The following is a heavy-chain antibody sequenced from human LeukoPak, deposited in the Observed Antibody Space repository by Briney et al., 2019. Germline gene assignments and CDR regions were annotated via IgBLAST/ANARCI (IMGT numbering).Heavy chain of an antibody. D-gene: IGHD6-19*01. V-gene: IGHV1-18*01. CDR1: GYNFKTHA. CDR3: ARAPGVAGGNDY. CDR2: ISAYNGNT. Sequence: ASVKVSCQTSGYNFKTHAVSWVRQVPGQGLEWMGWISAYNGNTNHAQKLQGRVTMTTDTSTSTAYMELRSLRSDDTAVYYCARAPGVAGGNDYWGQGTLVTVSS. J-gene: IGHJ4*02.